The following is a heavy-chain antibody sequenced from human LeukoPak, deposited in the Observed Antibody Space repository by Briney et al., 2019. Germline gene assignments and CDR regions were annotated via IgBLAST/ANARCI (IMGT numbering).Heavy chain of an antibody. CDR1: GFTFSSYA. CDR2: VSGDETNI. D-gene: IGHD3-9*01. J-gene: IGHJ3*02. V-gene: IGHV3-30*04. Sequence: PGGSLRLSCAASGFTFSSYAMSWVRQAPGKGLEWVAVVSGDETNIYYADSVRGRFTFSRDNSRNTLFLQLNSLRFEDTAVYYCAPRLVTGDAFDIWGQGIMVTVSS. CDR3: APRLVTGDAFDI.